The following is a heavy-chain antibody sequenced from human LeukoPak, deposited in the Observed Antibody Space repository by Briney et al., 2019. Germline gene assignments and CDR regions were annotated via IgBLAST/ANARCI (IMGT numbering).Heavy chain of an antibody. V-gene: IGHV3-20*04. Sequence: GGSLRLSCTASGFAFDEHGMSWVRQLPGKGLEWVSGINWSGGSTGYADPLRGRFTISRDNAKNFLYLQMDSLRAEDTALYYCARAPITSPFYFDYWGQGTLVTVSS. J-gene: IGHJ4*02. CDR2: INWSGGST. D-gene: IGHD2-2*01. CDR1: GFAFDEHG. CDR3: ARAPITSPFYFDY.